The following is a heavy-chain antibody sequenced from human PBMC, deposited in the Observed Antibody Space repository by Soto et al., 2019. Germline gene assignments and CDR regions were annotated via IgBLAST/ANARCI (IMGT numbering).Heavy chain of an antibody. CDR2: ISAYNGNT. CDR3: ARNCSSTSRRVYGIDV. D-gene: IGHD2-2*01. Sequence: QVQLVQSGAEVKKPGASVKVSCKASGYTFTSYGISWVRQAPGQGLEWMGWISAYNGNTNYAQKLQGRVTMPTDTPTSTAYMERRSLRSDDTGVYYCARNCSSTSRRVYGIDVWGQGTTVTGS. CDR1: GYTFTSYG. V-gene: IGHV1-18*01. J-gene: IGHJ6*02.